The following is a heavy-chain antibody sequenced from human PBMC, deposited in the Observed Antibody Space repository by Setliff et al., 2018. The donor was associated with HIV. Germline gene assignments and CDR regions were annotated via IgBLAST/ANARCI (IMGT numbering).Heavy chain of an antibody. Sequence: ASVKVSCKASGYAFTSYVMHWVRQAPGQRLEWMGWINAGNGNTKYSQKFQGRVTFTRDTSASTAYMELSSPRSEDTAVYYCAREGKFRYYYYMDVWGKGTTVTVSS. CDR1: GYAFTSYV. CDR2: INAGNGNT. D-gene: IGHD3-10*01. CDR3: AREGKFRYYYYMDV. V-gene: IGHV1-3*01. J-gene: IGHJ6*03.